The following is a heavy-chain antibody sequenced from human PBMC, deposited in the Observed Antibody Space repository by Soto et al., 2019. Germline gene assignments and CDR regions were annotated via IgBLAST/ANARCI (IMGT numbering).Heavy chain of an antibody. CDR1: GFTFSSYS. Sequence: PGGSLRLSCAASGFTFSSYSMNWVRQAPGKGLEWVSYISSSSSTIYYADSVKGRFTISRDNAKNSLYLQMNSLRDEDTAVYYCAVEPGLRFLDGYGMDVWGQGTMVTVSS. V-gene: IGHV3-48*02. CDR3: AVEPGLRFLDGYGMDV. CDR2: ISSSSSTI. D-gene: IGHD3-3*01. J-gene: IGHJ6*02.